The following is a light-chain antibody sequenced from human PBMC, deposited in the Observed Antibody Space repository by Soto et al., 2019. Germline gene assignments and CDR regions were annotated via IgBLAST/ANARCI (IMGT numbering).Light chain of an antibody. CDR3: AAWDDSLNGL. CDR1: SSNIGSKT. CDR2: SNN. Sequence: QAVVTQPPSASGTPGQRVTISCSGSSSNIGSKTVNWYQQLPGTAPKLLIYSNNQRPSWVPDRFSGSKSGTSASLAISGLQSEDEADYYCAAWDDSLNGLFGGGTKLTVL. V-gene: IGLV1-44*01. J-gene: IGLJ2*01.